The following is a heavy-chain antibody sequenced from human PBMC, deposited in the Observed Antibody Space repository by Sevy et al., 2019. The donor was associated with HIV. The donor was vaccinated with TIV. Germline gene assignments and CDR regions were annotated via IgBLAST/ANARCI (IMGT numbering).Heavy chain of an antibody. Sequence: GGSLRLSCEASGFIFDDYAMHWVRQAPGKGLEWVSGISWDSGGVGYADSVKGRFTISRDNAKNSLYMQMNSLRAEDTGLYYCAKGRGLPKGAFDIWGQGTMVTVSS. CDR3: AKGRGLPKGAFDI. CDR2: ISWDSGGV. V-gene: IGHV3-9*01. D-gene: IGHD4-17*01. CDR1: GFIFDDYA. J-gene: IGHJ3*02.